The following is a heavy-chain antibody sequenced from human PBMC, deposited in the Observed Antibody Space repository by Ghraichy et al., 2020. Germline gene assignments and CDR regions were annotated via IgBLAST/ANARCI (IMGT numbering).Heavy chain of an antibody. V-gene: IGHV4-34*01. D-gene: IGHD4-17*01. CDR1: GGSFSGYY. CDR3: ARMETTVLDYYGMDV. Sequence: ETLSLTCAVYGGSFSGYYWSWIRQPPGKGLEWIGEINHSGSTNYNPSLKSRVTISVDTSKNQFSLKLSSVTAADTAVYYCARMETTVLDYYGMDVWGQGTTVTVSS. J-gene: IGHJ6*02. CDR2: INHSGST.